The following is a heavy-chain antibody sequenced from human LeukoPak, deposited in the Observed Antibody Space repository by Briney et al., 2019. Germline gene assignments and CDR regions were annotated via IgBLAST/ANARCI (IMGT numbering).Heavy chain of an antibody. V-gene: IGHV3-7*01. CDR3: ARPPPSLVVIVLTRGDY. CDR1: GFTFSSYW. D-gene: IGHD2-15*01. Sequence: GGSLRLSCAASGFTFSSYWMTWVRQAPGKGLEWVANIKHNGDDLNYVDSVEGGFSISRDNSKKTAYLDMRSLRVEDTARYFCARPPPSLVVIVLTRGDYWGQGTLVIVSS. J-gene: IGHJ4*02. CDR2: IKHNGDDL.